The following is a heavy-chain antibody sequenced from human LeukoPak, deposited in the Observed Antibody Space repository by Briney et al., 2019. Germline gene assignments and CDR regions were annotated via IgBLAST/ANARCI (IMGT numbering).Heavy chain of an antibody. CDR1: GFTFSSYS. D-gene: IGHD3-22*01. V-gene: IGHV3-21*01. CDR3: ARDRWETGYGSSGYPLDY. CDR2: ISSSSSYI. Sequence: GGSLRLSCAASGFTFSSYSMNWVRQAPGKGLEWVSSISSSSSYIYYADSVKGRFTISRDNAKNSLYLQMNSLRAEDTAVYYCARDRWETGYGSSGYPLDYWGQGTLVTVSS. J-gene: IGHJ4*02.